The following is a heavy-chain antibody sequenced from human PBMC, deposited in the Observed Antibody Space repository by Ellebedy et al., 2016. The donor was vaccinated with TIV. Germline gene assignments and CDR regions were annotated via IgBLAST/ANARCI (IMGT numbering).Heavy chain of an antibody. CDR1: GYTFTSYD. D-gene: IGHD2-15*01. V-gene: IGHV1-18*01. CDR2: ISAYNGNT. Sequence: AASVKVSCKASGYTFTSYDINWVRQAPGQGLEWMGWISAYNGNTNYAQKLQGRVTMTTDTSTSTAYMELSSLRSEDTAVYYCARGSSPNYNYYGMDVWGQGTTVTVSS. J-gene: IGHJ6*02. CDR3: ARGSSPNYNYYGMDV.